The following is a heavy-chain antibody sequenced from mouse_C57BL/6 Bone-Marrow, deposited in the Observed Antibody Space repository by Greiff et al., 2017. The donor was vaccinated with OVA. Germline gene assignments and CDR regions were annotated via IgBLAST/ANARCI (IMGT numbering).Heavy chain of an antibody. J-gene: IGHJ2*01. D-gene: IGHD2-4*01. CDR3: ARRPVYDYDAGHYFDY. V-gene: IGHV14-3*01. Sequence: EVQLQQSVAELVRPGASVKLSCTASGFNFKNTYMHWVKQRPEQGLEWIGRIDPANGNTNYAPKFQGKATIPAATSSNTAYLQLSSLTSEDTAIYYCARRPVYDYDAGHYFDYWGQGTTLTVSS. CDR1: GFNFKNTY. CDR2: IDPANGNT.